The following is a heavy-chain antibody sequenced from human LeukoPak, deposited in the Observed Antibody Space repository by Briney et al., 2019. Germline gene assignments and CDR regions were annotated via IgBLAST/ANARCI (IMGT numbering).Heavy chain of an antibody. D-gene: IGHD2-21*02. J-gene: IGHJ4*02. CDR1: GFTFSSYW. CDR3: AREDCGGDCKLDY. V-gene: IGHV3-74*01. Sequence: PGGSLRLSCAASGFTFSSYWMHWVRQAPGKGLVWVSRINSDGSSTSYADSVKGRFTISRDNAKNTLYLQMTSLRAEDTAVYYCAREDCGGDCKLDYWGQGTLVTVSS. CDR2: INSDGSST.